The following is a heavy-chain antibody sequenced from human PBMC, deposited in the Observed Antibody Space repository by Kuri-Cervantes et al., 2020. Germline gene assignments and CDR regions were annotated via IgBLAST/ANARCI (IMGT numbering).Heavy chain of an antibody. Sequence: GESLKISCAASGFTFNTYPMHWVRQAPGKGLEWVAVISYDGSNKYYADSVKGRFTISRDNSKNTLYLQMNSLRAEDTAVYYCIRDLAGAYGYWGQGVVVTVSS. V-gene: IGHV3-30-3*01. CDR3: IRDLAGAYGY. J-gene: IGHJ4*02. D-gene: IGHD6-19*01. CDR1: GFTFNTYP. CDR2: ISYDGSNK.